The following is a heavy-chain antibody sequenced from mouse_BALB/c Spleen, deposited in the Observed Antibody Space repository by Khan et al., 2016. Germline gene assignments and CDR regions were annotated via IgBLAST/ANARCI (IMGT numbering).Heavy chain of an antibody. D-gene: IGHD1-1*01. V-gene: IGHV9-3-1*01. J-gene: IGHJ3*01. Sequence: QIQLVQSGPELMKPGETVKISCKASGYTFTNYGMNWVKQAPGKGLKWMGWINTYAGEPTYADDFKGRFAFSLETSASTAYLQINNRKNEYTATSVCARRHYGSSFDAWFAYWVQRTLVTVTA. CDR2: INTYAGEP. CDR3: ARRHYGSSFDAWFAY. CDR1: GYTFTNYG.